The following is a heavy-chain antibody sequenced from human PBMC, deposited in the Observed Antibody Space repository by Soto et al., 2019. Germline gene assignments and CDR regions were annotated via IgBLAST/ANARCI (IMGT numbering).Heavy chain of an antibody. CDR1: GVSIGSDSNF. V-gene: IGHV4-31*03. D-gene: IGHD1-26*01. J-gene: IGHJ4*02. CDR3: ARDEKWATYSGL. CDR2: INYSVTT. Sequence: LSLTCTVSGVSIGSDSNFCSWILQYPGKGLEWIGYINYSVTTYYNPSLRSRVSISVDTPKNKFSLRLDSVAAADTAVYYCARDEKWATYSGLWGQGMLVTVSS.